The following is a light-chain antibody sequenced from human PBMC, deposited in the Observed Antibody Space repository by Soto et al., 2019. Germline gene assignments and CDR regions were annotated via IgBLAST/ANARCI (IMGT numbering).Light chain of an antibody. CDR2: AAS. J-gene: IGKJ1*01. CDR1: QSISSY. Sequence: DIQMTQSPSSLSASVGDRVTITCRASQSISSYLNWYQQKQGKAPKLLMYAASSLQSGVPSRFSGSGSGTDFTLTITSLQPEDFATYYCQQSYSTPRTFGQGTKVEIK. V-gene: IGKV1-39*01. CDR3: QQSYSTPRT.